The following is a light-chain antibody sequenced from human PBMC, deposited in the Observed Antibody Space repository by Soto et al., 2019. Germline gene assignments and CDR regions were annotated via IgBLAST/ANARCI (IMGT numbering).Light chain of an antibody. Sequence: EIVLTQSPATLSLSPGERATLSCRASQSVNSYLAWYQQKPGQAPRLLIYDASNRATGIPARFSGSGSGTDFTLNISSLEPEDVSVYYCQQRRDWPITFGQGTRLEI. CDR2: DAS. CDR3: QQRRDWPIT. CDR1: QSVNSY. J-gene: IGKJ5*01. V-gene: IGKV3-11*01.